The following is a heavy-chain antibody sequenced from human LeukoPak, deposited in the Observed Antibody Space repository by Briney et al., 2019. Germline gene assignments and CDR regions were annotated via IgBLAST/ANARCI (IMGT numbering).Heavy chain of an antibody. V-gene: IGHV3-30-3*01. D-gene: IGHD2-15*01. CDR1: GFTSNSYA. CDR3: ARSATPYSSGWQTSY. Sequence: GGSLRLSCAASGFTSNSYAMHWVRQAPGKGREWVALMSYDGTNEYYADSVKGRFTISRDYSKNTLYLQMNSLRGEDTAVYYCARSATPYSSGWQTSYWGQGTLVTVSS. J-gene: IGHJ4*02. CDR2: MSYDGTNE.